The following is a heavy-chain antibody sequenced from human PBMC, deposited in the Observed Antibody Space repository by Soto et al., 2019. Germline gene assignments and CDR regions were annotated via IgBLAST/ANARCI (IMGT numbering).Heavy chain of an antibody. J-gene: IGHJ6*02. D-gene: IGHD2-21*02. CDR2: IYYSGST. CDR3: ARIEGDYYYYYGMDV. Sequence: PSETLSLTCTVSGGSISSYYWSWIRQPPGKGLEWIGSIYYSGSTYYSPSLKSRVTISVDTSKNQFSLKLSSVTAADTAVYYCARIEGDYYYYYGMDVWGQGTTVTVSS. V-gene: IGHV4-59*04. CDR1: GGSISSYY.